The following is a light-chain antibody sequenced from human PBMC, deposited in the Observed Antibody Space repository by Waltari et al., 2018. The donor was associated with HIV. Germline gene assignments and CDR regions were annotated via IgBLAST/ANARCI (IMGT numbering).Light chain of an antibody. CDR3: QQYNNVPLT. V-gene: IGKV1-33*01. Sequence: DIQMTQSPSSLSASVGDRVTITCRASQDIHNYLNWYQQKPGKAPKVLIYDASNLETRVPSRFSGSGSGTDFSFTINSLQPEDIGTYYCQQYNNVPLTFGGGTKVEIK. J-gene: IGKJ4*01. CDR1: QDIHNY. CDR2: DAS.